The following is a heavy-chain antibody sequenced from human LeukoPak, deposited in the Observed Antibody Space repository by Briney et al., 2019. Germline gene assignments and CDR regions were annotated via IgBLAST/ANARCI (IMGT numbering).Heavy chain of an antibody. Sequence: SETLSLTCAVYGGSFSGYYWSWTRQPPGKGLEWIGEINHSGSTNYNPSLKSRVTISVDTSKNQFSLKLSSVTAADTAVYYCARLVPYFDYWGQGTLVTVSS. CDR2: INHSGST. CDR3: ARLVPYFDY. J-gene: IGHJ4*02. CDR1: GGSFSGYY. D-gene: IGHD6-13*01. V-gene: IGHV4-34*01.